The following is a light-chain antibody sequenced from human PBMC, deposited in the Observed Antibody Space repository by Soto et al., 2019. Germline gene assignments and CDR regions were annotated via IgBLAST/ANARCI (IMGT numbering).Light chain of an antibody. CDR1: ESISNW. J-gene: IGKJ2*01. Sequence: DVQLTQSPSTLSASLGDRVTITCRASESISNWLAWYQQKPGKAPKVLIYDASSLESGVPSRFTGSRSGTEFTLSIRSLEPDDFATYYCHQYNNFSNAFGQGTKLELK. CDR2: DAS. CDR3: HQYNNFSNA. V-gene: IGKV1-5*01.